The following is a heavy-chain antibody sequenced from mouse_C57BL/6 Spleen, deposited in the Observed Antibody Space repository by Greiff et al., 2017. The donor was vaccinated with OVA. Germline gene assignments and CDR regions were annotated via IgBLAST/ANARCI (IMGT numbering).Heavy chain of an antibody. J-gene: IGHJ1*03. CDR1: GYTFTSYW. CDR3: ARGEITTVVAPGDFDV. D-gene: IGHD1-1*01. CDR2: IDPSDSET. V-gene: IGHV1-52*01. Sequence: VQLQQPGAELVRPGSSVKLSCKASGYTFTSYWMHWVKQRPIQGLEWIGNIDPSDSETHYNQKFKDKATLTEDKSSSTAYMQLSSLTSEDSAVYYCARGEITTVVAPGDFDVWGTGTTVTVSS.